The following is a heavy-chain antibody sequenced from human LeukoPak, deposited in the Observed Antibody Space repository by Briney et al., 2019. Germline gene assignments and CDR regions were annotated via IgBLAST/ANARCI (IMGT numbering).Heavy chain of an antibody. CDR2: IIPIFGTA. J-gene: IGHJ4*02. CDR3: ASYGGANKLDY. Sequence: EASVKVSCTASGGTFSIYAISWVRQAPGQGLEWMGGIIPIFGTANYAQKFQGRVTITADESTSTAYMELSSLRSEDTAVYYCASYGGANKLDYWGQGTLVTVSS. V-gene: IGHV1-69*01. D-gene: IGHD4-23*01. CDR1: GGTFSIYA.